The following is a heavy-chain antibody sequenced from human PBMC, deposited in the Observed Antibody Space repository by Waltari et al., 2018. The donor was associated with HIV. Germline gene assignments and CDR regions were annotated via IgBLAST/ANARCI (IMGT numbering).Heavy chain of an antibody. CDR2: IRYDGSNK. J-gene: IGHJ4*02. CDR3: ARDAAPNSHTPSSSDV. D-gene: IGHD6-13*01. V-gene: IGHV3-33*01. CDR1: GFTFTKYG. Sequence: QVQLVESGGGVVQPGTSLRLSCAASGFTFTKYGMHWVRQAPGKGLEWVTLIRYDGSNKYYADSVKGRVTISRDNSKNTLYLQMNSLRAEDTAVYYCARDAAPNSHTPSSSDVWGQGTLVTVSS.